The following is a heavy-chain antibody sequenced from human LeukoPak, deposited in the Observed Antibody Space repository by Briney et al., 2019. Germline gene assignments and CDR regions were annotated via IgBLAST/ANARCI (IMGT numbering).Heavy chain of an antibody. CDR3: ARHWSYCSGGSCYSSWFDP. V-gene: IGHV5-51*01. Sequence: HGESLKISCKGSGYSFISYWIGWVRQMPGKGLEWMGIIYPGDSDTRYSPSFQGQVTISADKSISTAYLQWSSLKASDTAMYYCARHWSYCSGGSCYSSWFDPWGQGTLVTVSS. CDR2: IYPGDSDT. D-gene: IGHD2-15*01. CDR1: GYSFISYW. J-gene: IGHJ5*02.